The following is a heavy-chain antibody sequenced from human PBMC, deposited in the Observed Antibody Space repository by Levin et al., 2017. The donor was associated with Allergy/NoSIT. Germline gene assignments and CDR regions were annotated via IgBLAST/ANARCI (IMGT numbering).Heavy chain of an antibody. J-gene: IGHJ5*02. CDR3: ARFGVDNWFDP. Sequence: SQTLSLTCTVSGGSISSYYWSWIRQPPGKGLEWIGYIYYSGSTNYNPSLKSRVTISVDTSKNQFSLKLSSVTAADTAVYYCARFGVDNWFDPWGQGTLVTVSS. V-gene: IGHV4-59*01. D-gene: IGHD3-3*01. CDR2: IYYSGST. CDR1: GGSISSYY.